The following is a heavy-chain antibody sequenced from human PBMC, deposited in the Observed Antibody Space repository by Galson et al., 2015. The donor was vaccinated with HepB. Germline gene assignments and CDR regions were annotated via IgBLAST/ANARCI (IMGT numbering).Heavy chain of an antibody. Sequence: SVKVSCKPSGYTFTSYYMHWVRQAPGQGLEWMGIINPSGGSTSYAQKFQGRVTMTRDTSTSTVYMELSSLRSEDTAMYYCARPALTGNGAFDIWGQGTMVTVSS. J-gene: IGHJ3*02. CDR2: INPSGGST. CDR3: ARPALTGNGAFDI. CDR1: GYTFTSYY. V-gene: IGHV1-46*01. D-gene: IGHD7-27*01.